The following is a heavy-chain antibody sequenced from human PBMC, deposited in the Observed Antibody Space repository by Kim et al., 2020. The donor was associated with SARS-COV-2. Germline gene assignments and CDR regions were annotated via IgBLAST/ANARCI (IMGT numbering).Heavy chain of an antibody. CDR3: ARARPYYYDSSGLDY. D-gene: IGHD3-22*01. Sequence: SETLSLTCTVSGGSISSYYWSWIRQPPGKGLEWIGYIHYSGSTNYNPSLKSRVTISVDTSKNQFSLKLSSVTAADTAVYYCARARPYYYDSSGLDYWGQGTLVTVSS. J-gene: IGHJ4*02. V-gene: IGHV4-59*01. CDR1: GGSISSYY. CDR2: IHYSGST.